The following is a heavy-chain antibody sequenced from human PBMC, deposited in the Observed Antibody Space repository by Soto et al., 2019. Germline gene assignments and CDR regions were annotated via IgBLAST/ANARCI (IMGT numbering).Heavy chain of an antibody. D-gene: IGHD3-16*01. Sequence: QVQLVQSGAEVKKPGSSVKVSCKASGGTFSSYTISWVRQAPGQGLEWMGRIIPILGIANYAQKFQGRVTITADKSTSTAYMELSSLRSEDTAVYYCARDVGLTGNTFGDGWFDPWGQGTLVTVSS. J-gene: IGHJ5*02. CDR1: GGTFSSYT. CDR3: ARDVGLTGNTFGDGWFDP. CDR2: IIPILGIA. V-gene: IGHV1-69*08.